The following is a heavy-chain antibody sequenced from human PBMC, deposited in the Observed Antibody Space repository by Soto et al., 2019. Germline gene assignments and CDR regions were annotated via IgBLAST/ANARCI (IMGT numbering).Heavy chain of an antibody. D-gene: IGHD3-16*01. Sequence: GGSLRLSCAASGFTFSSYSMNWVRQAPGKGLEWVSYISSSSSTIYYADSVKGRFTISRDNAKNSLYLQMNSLRAEDTAVYYCARDMITFGGVMGYGWFDPWGQGTLVTVSS. CDR2: ISSSSSTI. J-gene: IGHJ5*02. V-gene: IGHV3-48*01. CDR3: ARDMITFGGVMGYGWFDP. CDR1: GFTFSSYS.